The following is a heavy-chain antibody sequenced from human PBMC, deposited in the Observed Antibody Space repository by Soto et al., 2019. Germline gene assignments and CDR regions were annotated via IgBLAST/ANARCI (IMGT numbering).Heavy chain of an antibody. CDR3: ARTGVADVFEI. D-gene: IGHD3-3*01. CDR1: GFSFTSYW. V-gene: IGHV5-51*01. CDR2: IYPRDSDT. Sequence: GESLKISCKGSGFSFTSYWIGWVCQMPGKGLECMGIIYPRDSDTRYNPSLQGQVTISVDESIDTAYLQWISLKTSDTAMYYCARTGVADVFEIWGQGTMVTVSS. J-gene: IGHJ3*02.